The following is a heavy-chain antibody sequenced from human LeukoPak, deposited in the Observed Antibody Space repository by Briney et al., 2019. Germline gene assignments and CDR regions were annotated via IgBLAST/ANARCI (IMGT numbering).Heavy chain of an antibody. J-gene: IGHJ4*02. CDR1: GYTFTGCY. V-gene: IGHV1-2*02. Sequence: ASVKVSCKASGYTFTGCYMHWVRQAPGQGLEWMGWINPNSGDTNYAQKFQGRVTLTRDTSISTAYMELSSLRSDDTAVYNCASTYGTGSQFYFDNWGQGTLVTVSS. CDR2: INPNSGDT. D-gene: IGHD3-10*01. CDR3: ASTYGTGSQFYFDN.